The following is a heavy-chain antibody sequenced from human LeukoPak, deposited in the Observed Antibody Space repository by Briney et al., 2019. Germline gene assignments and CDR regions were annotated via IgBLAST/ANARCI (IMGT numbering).Heavy chain of an antibody. D-gene: IGHD6-19*01. CDR1: GFTFSRYW. Sequence: PGGSLRLSCAASGFTFSRYWMTWVRQAPGKGLEWLANIKEDGSDKYYVDSVEGRFTISRDNAKNSLYLQMNSLRAEDTAVYYCARDRAMAVAGLIDYWGQGTLVTVSS. V-gene: IGHV3-7*01. CDR3: ARDRAMAVAGLIDY. CDR2: IKEDGSDK. J-gene: IGHJ4*02.